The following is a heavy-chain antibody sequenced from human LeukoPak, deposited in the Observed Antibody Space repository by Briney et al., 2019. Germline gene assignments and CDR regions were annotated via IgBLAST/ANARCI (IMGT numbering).Heavy chain of an antibody. CDR3: ARVYGDHYGSGVIDY. CDR1: GYTFTDYY. V-gene: IGHV1-2*02. D-gene: IGHD3-10*01. J-gene: IGHJ4*02. CDR2: INPNSGGT. Sequence: ASVRVSCKASGYTFTDYYMHWVRQAPGQGLEWMGWINPNSGGTNYARKFQGRVTMTRDTSISTAYMELSRLRSNDTAVYYCARVYGDHYGSGVIDYWGQGTLVTISS.